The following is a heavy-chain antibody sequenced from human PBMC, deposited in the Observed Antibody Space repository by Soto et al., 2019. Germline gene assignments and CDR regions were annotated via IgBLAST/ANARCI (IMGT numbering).Heavy chain of an antibody. J-gene: IGHJ4*02. CDR1: GFTFSTYW. Sequence: EVQLVESGGGLVQPGGSLRLSCAASGFTFSTYWMTWVRQAPGKGLEWVAHVKQDGSEKYNVDSVKGRFTISRDNAKNSLYLQMNSLRAEDMAVYYCARGGGHTYGRLPGVYWGQGILVTVSS. CDR2: VKQDGSEK. CDR3: ARGGGHTYGRLPGVY. V-gene: IGHV3-7*05. D-gene: IGHD5-18*01.